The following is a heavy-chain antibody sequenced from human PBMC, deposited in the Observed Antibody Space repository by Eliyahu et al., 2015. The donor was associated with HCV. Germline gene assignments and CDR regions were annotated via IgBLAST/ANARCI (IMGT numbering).Heavy chain of an antibody. V-gene: IGHV1-69*01. J-gene: IGHJ5*02. D-gene: IGHD6-19*01. CDR1: GGXFSSYS. CDR3: AIEGGSSGPRWFDP. Sequence: QVQLVQSGAEVKKPGSSVKVSCTASGGXFSSYSISWVRQAPGQGLEWMGGISPIFGTANYAQTFQGRVTITADESTSTAYMDLSSLRSDDTAVYYCAIEGGSSGPRWFDPWGQGTMVTVSS. CDR2: ISPIFGTA.